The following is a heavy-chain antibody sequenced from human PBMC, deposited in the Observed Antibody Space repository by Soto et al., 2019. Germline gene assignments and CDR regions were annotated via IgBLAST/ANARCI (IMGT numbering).Heavy chain of an antibody. Sequence: QVQLVESGGGVVQPGRSLRLSCAASGFTFSSYAMHWVRQAPGKGLEWVAVISYDGSNKYYADSVKGRFTISRDNSKNTLYLQMNSLRAEDTAVYYCARERRQQLAQKRLITGPNTLWGQGTLVTVSS. J-gene: IGHJ4*02. CDR1: GFTFSSYA. D-gene: IGHD6-13*01. CDR3: ARERRQQLAQKRLITGPNTL. V-gene: IGHV3-30-3*01. CDR2: ISYDGSNK.